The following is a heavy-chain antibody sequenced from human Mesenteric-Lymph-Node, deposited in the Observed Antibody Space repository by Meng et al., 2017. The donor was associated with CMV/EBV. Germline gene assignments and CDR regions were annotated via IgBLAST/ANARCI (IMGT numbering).Heavy chain of an antibody. D-gene: IGHD5-24*01. CDR1: GFTFTTHA. V-gene: IGHV3-30-3*01. Sequence: GESLKISCAASGFTFTTHAMHWIRQAPGKGLEWVAIISYDGGEKYYADFVKGRFTISRDNFKSTVYLQMNSLRSEDTSMFYCARGADDHNNYYYGVDVWGPGTTVTVSS. CDR3: ARGADDHNNYYYGVDV. J-gene: IGHJ6*02. CDR2: ISYDGGEK.